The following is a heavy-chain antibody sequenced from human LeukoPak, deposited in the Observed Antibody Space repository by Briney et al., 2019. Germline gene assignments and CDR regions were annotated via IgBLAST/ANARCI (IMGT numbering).Heavy chain of an antibody. D-gene: IGHD6-13*01. V-gene: IGHV4-39*07. CDR1: GGSISSSRYY. Sequence: SETLSLTCTVSGGSISSSRYYWGWIRQPPGKGLEWIGTIYYSGSTYYNPSLKSRVTISVDTSKNQFSLKLSSVTAADTAVYYCARKSGWGEQSKDSSSWQYYYYYYMDVWGKGTTVTVSS. J-gene: IGHJ6*03. CDR2: IYYSGST. CDR3: ARKSGWGEQSKDSSSWQYYYYYYMDV.